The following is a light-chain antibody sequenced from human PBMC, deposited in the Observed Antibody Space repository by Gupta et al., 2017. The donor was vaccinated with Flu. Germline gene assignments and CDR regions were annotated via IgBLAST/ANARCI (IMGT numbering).Light chain of an antibody. Sequence: DIQLTQSPSFLSASVGDRVTITCRASQGISSYLAWYQQKPGKAPKLLIFGASTLHSGVPSRFSGSGSGTEFTRTISRLKPEDFATYYCQQVKTYPITFGKGTRLEMK. V-gene: IGKV1-9*01. J-gene: IGKJ5*01. CDR1: QGISSY. CDR2: GAS. CDR3: QQVKTYPIT.